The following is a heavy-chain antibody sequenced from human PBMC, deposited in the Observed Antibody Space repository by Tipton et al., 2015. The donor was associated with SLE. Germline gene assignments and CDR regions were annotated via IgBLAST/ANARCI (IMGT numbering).Heavy chain of an antibody. D-gene: IGHD1-26*01. J-gene: IGHJ3*02. CDR3: ASYREDAFDI. Sequence: TLSLTCTVSGGSISSGDYYWSWIRQPPGKGLEWIGSIYHSGSTYYNPSLKSRVTISVDTSKNQFSLKLSSVTAADTAVYYCASYREDAFDIWGQGTMVTVSS. CDR2: IYHSGST. CDR1: GGSISSGDYY. V-gene: IGHV4-39*07.